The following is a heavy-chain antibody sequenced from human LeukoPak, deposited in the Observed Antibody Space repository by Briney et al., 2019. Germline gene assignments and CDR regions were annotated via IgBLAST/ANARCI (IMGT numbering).Heavy chain of an antibody. CDR2: FDPEDGET. Sequence: ASVKVSCKVSGYTLTELSMHWVRQAPGKGLEWMGGFDPEDGETIYAQKFQGRVTMTEDTSTDTAYMELSSLRSEDTAVYYCATAQPGGTMIVAVNGAFDIWGQGTMVTVSS. CDR3: ATAQPGGTMIVAVNGAFDI. CDR1: GYTLTELS. V-gene: IGHV1-24*01. J-gene: IGHJ3*02. D-gene: IGHD3-22*01.